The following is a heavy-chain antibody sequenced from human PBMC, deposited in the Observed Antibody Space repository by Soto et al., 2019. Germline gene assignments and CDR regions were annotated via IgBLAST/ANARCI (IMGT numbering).Heavy chain of an antibody. CDR1: GFSLTSDGAA. CDR3: AHSDSRLSHSLDY. D-gene: IGHD4-4*01. CDR2: IYWDDDK. J-gene: IGHJ4*02. V-gene: IGHV2-5*02. Sequence: QITLKESGPTLVKPTQTLTLTCTFSGFSLTSDGAAVSWVRQPPGKALEWLALIYWDDDKRYSPSLKSRLTITKDTPNNPVVLTMTSMDSSDTATYFCAHSDSRLSHSLDYWGQGALVTGSS.